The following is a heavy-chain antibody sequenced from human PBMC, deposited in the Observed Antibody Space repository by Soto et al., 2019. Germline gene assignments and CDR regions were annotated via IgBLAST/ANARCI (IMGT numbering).Heavy chain of an antibody. CDR2: IDPGDSDT. CDR1: GYRFTSYG. V-gene: IGHV5-51*01. J-gene: IGHJ6*02. CDR3: ATPPRPEVAASLEYYYFSGMDV. D-gene: IGHD2-15*01. Sequence: PGQSVKISCEASGYRFTSYGIGWGRQMPGKGLEWMGVIDPGDSDTRYSPSFQGQVTISVDKSITTADLQWSSLKASDTAMYYCATPPRPEVAASLEYYYFSGMDVCGQGTTVTVSS.